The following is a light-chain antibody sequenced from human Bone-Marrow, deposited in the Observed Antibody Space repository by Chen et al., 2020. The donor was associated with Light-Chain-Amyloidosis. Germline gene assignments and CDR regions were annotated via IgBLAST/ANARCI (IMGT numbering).Light chain of an antibody. CDR2: IND. J-gene: IGLJ3*02. V-gene: IGLV1-44*01. CDR1: SSNIGINT. CDR3: AAWDDSLKGWV. Sequence: QSVLTLPPSASGTPGQRVTISCSGSSSNIGINTVNWYQQVPGTAPKLLIFINDRRPSGVPDRFSGSRSGTSASLAIRGLQSEDEADYYCAAWDDSLKGWVFGGGTKLTVL.